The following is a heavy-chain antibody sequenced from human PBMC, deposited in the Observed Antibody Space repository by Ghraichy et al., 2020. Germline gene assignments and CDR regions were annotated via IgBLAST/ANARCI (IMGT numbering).Heavy chain of an antibody. CDR3: AREGTMGGYDILTGGADY. CDR1: GYTFTSYG. Sequence: ASVKVSCKASGYTFTSYGISWVRQAPGQGLEWMGWISAYNGNTNYAQKLQGRVTMTTDTSTSTAYMELRSLRSDDTAVYYCAREGTMGGYDILTGGADYWGQGTLVTVSS. CDR2: ISAYNGNT. J-gene: IGHJ4*02. V-gene: IGHV1-18*01. D-gene: IGHD3-9*01.